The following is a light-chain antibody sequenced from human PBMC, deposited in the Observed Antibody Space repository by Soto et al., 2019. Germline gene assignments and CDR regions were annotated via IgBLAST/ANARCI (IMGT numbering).Light chain of an antibody. J-gene: IGKJ4*01. Sequence: DIQMTQSPSTISASVGDRVSSTCRASQSISSXLAWYQQKPGKAPNLLIYKASSLESGVPSRFSGSGSGTEFTLTISTLQPDDFATYYCQQYNSYPLTFGGGTKVEIK. V-gene: IGKV1-5*03. CDR2: KAS. CDR3: QQYNSYPLT. CDR1: QSISSX.